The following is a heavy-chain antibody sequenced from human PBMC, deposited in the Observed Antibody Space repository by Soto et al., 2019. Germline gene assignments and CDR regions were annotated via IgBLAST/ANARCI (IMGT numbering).Heavy chain of an antibody. Sequence: PSETLSLTCAVNGGSFSGYYWGWIRQTPGKGLEWIGTIYYSGITYYNPSLKSRVTISVDTSKNQFSLKLTSVTAADTAVYYCARHGSNWGQGTLVTVSS. CDR2: IYYSGIT. V-gene: IGHV4-39*01. CDR1: GGSFSGYY. J-gene: IGHJ4*02. CDR3: ARHGSN.